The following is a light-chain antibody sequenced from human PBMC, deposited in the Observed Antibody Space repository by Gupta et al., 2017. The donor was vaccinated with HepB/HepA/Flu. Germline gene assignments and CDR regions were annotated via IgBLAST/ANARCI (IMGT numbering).Light chain of an antibody. Sequence: EILLTQSPVTLSVSPGESAPLSCRASQNINNNLAWYQQKPGQAPRLLIFGASTRATGPPARFSGSGTGTDFVLTISRLQSEDSAVYYCQQDDNWPLTFGGGTQVEIK. CDR2: GAS. CDR3: QQDDNWPLT. CDR1: QNINNN. J-gene: IGKJ4*02. V-gene: IGKV3-15*01.